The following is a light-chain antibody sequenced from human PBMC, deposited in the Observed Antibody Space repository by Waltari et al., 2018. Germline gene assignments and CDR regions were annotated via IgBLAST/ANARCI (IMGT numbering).Light chain of an antibody. V-gene: IGLV1-47*01. J-gene: IGLJ1*01. CDR1: SSTLGSNY. CDR3: AAWDESHYV. CDR2: RNN. Sequence: QSVLTQPPSASGTPGQRVSISCSGSSSTLGSNYRYWYQQLPGAAPKLLIYRNNQRPSGVPDRFSASKYGTSASLAISGLRSEDEAVYYCAAWDESHYVFGPGTKVTVL.